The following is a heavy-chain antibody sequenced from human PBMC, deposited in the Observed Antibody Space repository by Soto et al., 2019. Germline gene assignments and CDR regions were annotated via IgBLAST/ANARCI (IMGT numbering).Heavy chain of an antibody. D-gene: IGHD1-26*01. J-gene: IGHJ4*02. V-gene: IGHV3-23*01. CDR1: GFTFSAYS. CDR2: ISGSGAIT. Sequence: GGSLRLSCAASGFTFSAYSFNWIRQAPGKGLEWVSAISGSGAITYYADSVKGRFTISRDNSKSTLYLQMNSLTAEDTAVYYCAKDALVGATDFDYWGQGTLVTVSS. CDR3: AKDALVGATDFDY.